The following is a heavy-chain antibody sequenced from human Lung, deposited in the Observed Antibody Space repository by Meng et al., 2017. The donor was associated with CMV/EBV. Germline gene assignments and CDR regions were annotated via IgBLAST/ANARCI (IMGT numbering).Heavy chain of an antibody. CDR2: IIPIFGTA. V-gene: IGHV1-69*05. CDR1: GGTFSSYA. D-gene: IGHD5-12*01. Sequence: SVXVSXXASGGTFSSYAISWVRQAPGQGLEWMGGIIPIFGTANYAQKFQGRVTITTDESTSTAYMELSSLRSEDTAVYYCASQEAGPYSGYEGRFDYWGQGXLVTGSS. J-gene: IGHJ4*02. CDR3: ASQEAGPYSGYEGRFDY.